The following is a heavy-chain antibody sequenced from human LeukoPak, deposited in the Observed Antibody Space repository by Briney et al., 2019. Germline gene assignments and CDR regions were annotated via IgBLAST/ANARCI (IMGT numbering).Heavy chain of an antibody. CDR2: INPSSGGT. Sequence: GASVRVSCKPSGYTFTDNYIHWVRQAPGHGLEWMGWINPSSGGTVCAQKFQGWVTMTRDTSVSTFYMELSRLTSDDTAVYYCARGRGSSWFDYWGQGTLVTVSS. J-gene: IGHJ5*01. CDR1: GYTFTDNY. CDR3: ARGRGSSWFDY. D-gene: IGHD6-13*01. V-gene: IGHV1-2*04.